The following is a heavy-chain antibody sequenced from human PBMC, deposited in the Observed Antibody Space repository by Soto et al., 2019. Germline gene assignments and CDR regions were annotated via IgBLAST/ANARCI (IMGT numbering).Heavy chain of an antibody. CDR3: ARAFACSGDSCCLENVLVY. CDR2: INTNTGNP. D-gene: IGHD2-15*01. CDR1: GYTFTSYA. Sequence: ASVKVSCKASGYTFTSYAMNWVRQAPGQGLERMGWINTNTGNPTYAQGFTGRFVFSLDTSVSTAYLQISRLKAGDTAVYYCARAFACSGDSCCLENVLVYWGQGSLVTVSS. V-gene: IGHV7-4-1*02. J-gene: IGHJ4*02.